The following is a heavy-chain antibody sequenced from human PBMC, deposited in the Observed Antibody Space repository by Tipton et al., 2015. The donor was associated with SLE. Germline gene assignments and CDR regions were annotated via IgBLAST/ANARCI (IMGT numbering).Heavy chain of an antibody. CDR2: IYYSGST. J-gene: IGHJ1*01. V-gene: IGHV4-31*03. Sequence: TLSLTCTVSGGSVSSGSYYWSWIRQHPGKGLEWIGYIYYSGSTYYSPSLKSRVTISVDTSRNQFSLQVSSVTAADTAVYYCARLCCIGAAGTGHFQLWGQGTLVTVSS. CDR1: GGSVSSGSYY. CDR3: ARLCCIGAAGTGHFQL. D-gene: IGHD6-13*01.